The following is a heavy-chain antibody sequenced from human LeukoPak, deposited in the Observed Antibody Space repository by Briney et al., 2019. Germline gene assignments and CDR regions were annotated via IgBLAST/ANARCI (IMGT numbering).Heavy chain of an antibody. Sequence: WGSLRLSCAASEFTFSSYAMSWVRQAPGKGLEWVSAISGSGGSTYYADSVKGRFTISRDNSKNTLYLQMNSLRAEDTAVYYCAKPDTYYYDSSGYYCWGHGILVSVSS. D-gene: IGHD3-22*01. V-gene: IGHV3-23*01. CDR2: ISGSGGST. J-gene: IGHJ4*03. CDR3: AKPDTYYYDSSGYYC. CDR1: EFTFSSYA.